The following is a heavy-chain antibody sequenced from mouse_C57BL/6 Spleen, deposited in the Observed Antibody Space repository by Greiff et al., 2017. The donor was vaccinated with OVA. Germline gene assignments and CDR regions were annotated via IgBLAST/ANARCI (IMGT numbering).Heavy chain of an antibody. D-gene: IGHD2-4*01. Sequence: EVKLMESGGGLVQPGGSLKLSCAASGFTFSDYGMAWVRQAPRKGPEWVAFISNLAYSIYYADTVTGRFTISRENAKNTLYLEMSSLRSEDTAMYYCARQDYDWYFDVWGTGTTVTVSS. CDR3: ARQDYDWYFDV. CDR2: ISNLAYSI. J-gene: IGHJ1*03. CDR1: GFTFSDYG. V-gene: IGHV5-15*01.